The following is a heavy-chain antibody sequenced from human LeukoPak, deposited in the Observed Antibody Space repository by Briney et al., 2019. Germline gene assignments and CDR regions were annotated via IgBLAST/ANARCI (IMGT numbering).Heavy chain of an antibody. V-gene: IGHV3-49*04. D-gene: IGHD3-10*01. CDR2: IRSKAYSGTT. CDR1: GFTFGDYA. J-gene: IGHJ4*02. CDR3: TRVGYYYGSGSYYKRYFDY. Sequence: PGGSLRLSCTASGFTFGDYAMSWVRQAPGKGLEWVGFIRSKAYSGTTEYAASVKCRFTISRDDSKSIAYLQMNSLKTEDTAVYYCTRVGYYYGSGSYYKRYFDYWGQGTLVTVSS.